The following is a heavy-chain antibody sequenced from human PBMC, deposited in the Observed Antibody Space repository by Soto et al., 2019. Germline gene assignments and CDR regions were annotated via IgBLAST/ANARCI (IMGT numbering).Heavy chain of an antibody. CDR2: INAGNGNT. CDR1: GYTFTSYA. V-gene: IGHV1-3*01. CDR3: ARESYDFWSGYSPYYYGMDV. D-gene: IGHD3-3*01. Sequence: ASVKVSCKASGYTFTSYAMHWVRQAPGQRLEWMGWINAGNGNTKYSQKFQGRVTITRDTSASTAYMELSSLRSEDTAVYYCARESYDFWSGYSPYYYGMDVWGQGTTVTVSS. J-gene: IGHJ6*02.